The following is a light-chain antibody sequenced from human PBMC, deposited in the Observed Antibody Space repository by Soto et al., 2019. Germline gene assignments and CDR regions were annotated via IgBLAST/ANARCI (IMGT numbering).Light chain of an antibody. CDR1: QPIRSE. Sequence: ERVMTQSPATLSVSPRKGATLSCRASQPIRSEFAWYRQKPGQAPTLVIYRASTRATGIPARFSGSGSGTEFTLPISSLLSEDFAVYHCQQYNTWPYTFGQGTKLEMK. J-gene: IGKJ2*01. CDR3: QQYNTWPYT. CDR2: RAS. V-gene: IGKV3-15*01.